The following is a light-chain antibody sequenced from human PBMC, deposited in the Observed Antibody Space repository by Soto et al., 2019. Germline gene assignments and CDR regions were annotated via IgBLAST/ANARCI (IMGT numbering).Light chain of an antibody. CDR1: QTVSSSY. Sequence: EIVLTQSPGTLSLSPGERATLSCRASQTVSSSYLAWYQQKLGRAPRLLIYGASNRATGIPDRFSGSGSGTDFTLTISRLEPEDFAVYYCQQYGSSPRTFGQGTKVEIK. CDR2: GAS. CDR3: QQYGSSPRT. J-gene: IGKJ1*01. V-gene: IGKV3-20*01.